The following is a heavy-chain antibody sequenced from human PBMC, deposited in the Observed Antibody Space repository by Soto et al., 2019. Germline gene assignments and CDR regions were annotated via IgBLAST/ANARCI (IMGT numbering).Heavy chain of an antibody. CDR3: ARVTTMVRGVNVMAYYFDY. CDR1: GGSISSYY. Sequence: SETLSLTCTVSGGSISSYYWSWIRQPPGKGLEWIGYIYYSGSTNYNPSLKSRVTISVDTSKNQFSLKPSSVTAADTAVYYCARVTTMVRGVNVMAYYFDYWGQGTLVTVSS. V-gene: IGHV4-59*01. J-gene: IGHJ4*02. CDR2: IYYSGST. D-gene: IGHD3-10*01.